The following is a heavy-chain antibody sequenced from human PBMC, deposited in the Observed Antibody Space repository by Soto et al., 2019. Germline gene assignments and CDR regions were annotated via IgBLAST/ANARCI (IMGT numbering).Heavy chain of an antibody. Sequence: SETLSLTCTVSGGSISSGDYYWSWIRQPPGKGLEWIGYIYYSGSTYYNPSLKSRVTISVDTSKNQFSLKLSSVTAADTAVYYCARVDETIGYYYYYGMDVWGQGTTVTVSS. J-gene: IGHJ6*02. CDR1: GGSISSGDYY. V-gene: IGHV4-30-4*01. CDR2: IYYSGST. CDR3: ARVDETIGYYYYYGMDV. D-gene: IGHD3-3*01.